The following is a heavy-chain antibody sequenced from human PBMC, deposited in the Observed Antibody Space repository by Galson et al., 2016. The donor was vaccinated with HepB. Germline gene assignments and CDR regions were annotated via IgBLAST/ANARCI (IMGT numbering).Heavy chain of an antibody. J-gene: IGHJ1*01. CDR3: ARAIRNQLLSEH. CDR2: IKPDGGVQ. D-gene: IGHD1-14*01. Sequence: SLRLSCAASGFTSSSHWISWVRQAPGEGLEWVANIKPDGGVQYYVDSVRGRFTISRDIAKNAVYLQMNSLRVEEAAVYYCARAIRNQLLSEHWGQGTLITVSS. CDR1: GFTSSSHW. V-gene: IGHV3-7*04.